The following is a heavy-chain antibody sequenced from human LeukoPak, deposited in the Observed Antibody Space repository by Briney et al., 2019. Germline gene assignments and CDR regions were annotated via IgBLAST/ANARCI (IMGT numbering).Heavy chain of an antibody. CDR1: GGSISTYY. CDR2: IYTTGST. D-gene: IGHD4-11*01. Sequence: SETLSLTCTVSGGSISTYYWNWIRQPAGKGLEWIGRIYTTGSTNYNPSLKSRVTMSVDTSKNQFSLTLGSVTAADTAVYYCARPYSNYVGNDAFAIWGQGTMVTVSS. J-gene: IGHJ3*02. CDR3: ARPYSNYVGNDAFAI. V-gene: IGHV4-4*07.